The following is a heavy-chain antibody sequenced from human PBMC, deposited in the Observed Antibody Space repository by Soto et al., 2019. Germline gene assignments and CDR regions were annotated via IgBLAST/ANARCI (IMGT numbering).Heavy chain of an antibody. J-gene: IGHJ4*02. CDR2: ISYDGSNK. Sequence: GGSLRLSCAASGFTFSSYAMHWVRQAPGKGLEWVAVISYDGSNKYYADSVKGRFTISRDNSKNTLYLQMNSLRAEDTAVYYCARGLDSNSATRYFDYWGQGTLVTVSS. V-gene: IGHV3-30-3*01. CDR1: GFTFSSYA. D-gene: IGHD4-4*01. CDR3: ARGLDSNSATRYFDY.